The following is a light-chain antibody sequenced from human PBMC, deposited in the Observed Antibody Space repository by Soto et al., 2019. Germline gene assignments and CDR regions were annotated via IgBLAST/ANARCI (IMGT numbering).Light chain of an antibody. V-gene: IGLV2-14*01. Sequence: SVLTQPASVSGSPGQSITISCTGSSSDVGAYKYVSWYQQHPGKAPKLIIYEVHNRPSGVSNRFSGSKSDNTASLTISGLQAEDEADYYCSSPTSSSTLDVFGTGTKVTVL. CDR2: EVH. J-gene: IGLJ1*01. CDR1: SSDVGAYKY. CDR3: SSPTSSSTLDV.